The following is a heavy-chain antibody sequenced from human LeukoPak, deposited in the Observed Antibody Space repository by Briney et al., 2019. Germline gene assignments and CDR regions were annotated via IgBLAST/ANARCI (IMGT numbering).Heavy chain of an antibody. Sequence: GGSLRLSCSASGFTFSSYAMHWVRQAPGKGLEYVSAICSNGGRTYYADSVNGRFTISIDNSKNTLYLQMSSLRAEDTAVYYCVKELRYFDWLGALDYWGQGTLVTVSS. CDR3: VKELRYFDWLGALDY. CDR2: ICSNGGRT. J-gene: IGHJ4*02. D-gene: IGHD3-9*01. V-gene: IGHV3-64D*06. CDR1: GFTFSSYA.